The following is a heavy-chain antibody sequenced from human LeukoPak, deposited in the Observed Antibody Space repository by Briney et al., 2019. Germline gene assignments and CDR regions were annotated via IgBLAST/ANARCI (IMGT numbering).Heavy chain of an antibody. J-gene: IGHJ5*02. V-gene: IGHV4-38-2*02. CDR1: GYSISSGYF. D-gene: IGHD1-26*01. CDR3: ARGGNYWPQWWFDP. CDR2: IYNSGST. Sequence: SETLSLTCTVSGYSISSGYFWGWIRQPPGKGLEWIGTIYNSGSTYYNASLKSRVTISLDTSRNQFSLELNSVTPADTAVYYCARGGNYWPQWWFDPWGRGTLVSVSS.